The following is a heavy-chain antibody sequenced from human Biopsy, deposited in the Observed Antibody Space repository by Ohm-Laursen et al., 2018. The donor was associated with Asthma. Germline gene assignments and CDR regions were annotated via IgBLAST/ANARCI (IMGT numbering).Heavy chain of an antibody. CDR1: GFTFSRYV. Sequence: PRLSCTASGFTFSRYVMHWVRQAPGKGLEWVAVISNDGKNEYYGDSVKGRFTISRDKSKSTLYLQLSSLRAEDTAVYFCAREPIKATYFYGMDVWGQGTTATVSS. D-gene: IGHD3-9*01. CDR2: ISNDGKNE. V-gene: IGHV3-30*04. CDR3: AREPIKATYFYGMDV. J-gene: IGHJ6*02.